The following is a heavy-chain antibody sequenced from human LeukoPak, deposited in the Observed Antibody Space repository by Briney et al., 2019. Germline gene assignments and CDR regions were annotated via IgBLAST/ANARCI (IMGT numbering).Heavy chain of an antibody. J-gene: IGHJ4*02. D-gene: IGHD3-22*01. V-gene: IGHV3-7*01. CDR2: IKQDGTEK. CDR1: GFTFSSYG. Sequence: GGSLRLSCAASGFTFSSYGMHWVSQAPGKGLEWVANIKQDGTEKYYVDSVKGRFTISRDNSKNTLYLQMNSLRAEDTAVYYCAKVVYDSSGYYPKFDYWGQGTLVTVSS. CDR3: AKVVYDSSGYYPKFDY.